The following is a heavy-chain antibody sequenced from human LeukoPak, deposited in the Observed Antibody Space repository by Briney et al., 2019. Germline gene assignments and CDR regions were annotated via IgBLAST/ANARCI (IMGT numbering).Heavy chain of an antibody. J-gene: IGHJ4*02. Sequence: GGSLRLSCAASGFTFSSYSMNWVRQAPGKGLEWVSSISSSSSYIYYADSVKGRLTISRDNAKNSLYLQMNSLRAEDTAVYYCARDQSYYGSGSSYYFDYWGQGTLVTVSS. CDR2: ISSSSSYI. CDR3: ARDQSYYGSGSSYYFDY. CDR1: GFTFSSYS. V-gene: IGHV3-21*01. D-gene: IGHD3-10*01.